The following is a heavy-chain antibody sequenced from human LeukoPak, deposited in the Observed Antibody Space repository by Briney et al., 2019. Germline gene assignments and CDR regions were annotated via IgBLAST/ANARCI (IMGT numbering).Heavy chain of an antibody. CDR3: ARDRYPQRYCSGGSCYWYFDL. CDR1: GYTFTSYG. J-gene: IGHJ2*01. Sequence: ASVKVSCKASGYTFTSYGISWVRQAPGQGLEWMGWISAYNGNTNYAQKLQGRVTMTTDTSTSTAYMELRSLRSDDTAVYYCARDRYPQRYCSGGSCYWYFDLWGRGTLVTVSS. V-gene: IGHV1-18*01. CDR2: ISAYNGNT. D-gene: IGHD2-15*01.